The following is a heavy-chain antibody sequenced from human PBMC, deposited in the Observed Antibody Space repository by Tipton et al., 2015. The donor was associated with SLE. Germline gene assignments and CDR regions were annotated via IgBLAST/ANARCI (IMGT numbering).Heavy chain of an antibody. CDR2: INHSGDT. J-gene: IGHJ3*02. D-gene: IGHD3-10*01. CDR3: ASPGGGSGNFDAFDI. V-gene: IGHV4-34*01. CDR1: GGSFSGYY. Sequence: LRLSCTVYGGSFSGYYWTWIRQSPGQGLEWVGEINHSGDTNYNPSLKGRVTISVDTPNNQFSLSLSSVTAADTAVYFCASPGGGSGNFDAFDIWGQGTMGTVSS.